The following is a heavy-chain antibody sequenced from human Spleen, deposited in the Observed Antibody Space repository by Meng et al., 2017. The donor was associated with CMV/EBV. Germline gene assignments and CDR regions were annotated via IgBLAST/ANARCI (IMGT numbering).Heavy chain of an antibody. D-gene: IGHD2-2*01. CDR2: IKSRSEGGPT. CDR3: ARDCRLGYCSTISCPYFDY. Sequence: SAGVSWGRQAPGKELDWVGGIKSRSEGGPTEYAARVKCRFTISGDNSMNMVYLQLNRLRAEDTALYCCARDCRLGYCSTISCPYFDYWGQGTLVTVSS. J-gene: IGHJ4*02. CDR1: SAG. V-gene: IGHV3-15*01.